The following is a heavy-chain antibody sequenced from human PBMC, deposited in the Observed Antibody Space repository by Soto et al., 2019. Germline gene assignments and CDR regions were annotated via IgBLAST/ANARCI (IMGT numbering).Heavy chain of an antibody. D-gene: IGHD3-3*01. Sequence: EVQLVESGGGLVQPGGSLRLSCAASGFTFSSYWMHWVRQAPGKGRVWVSRINSDGSSTSYAVSVKGRFTISRDNAKNTLYLQMNSLRDEDTAVYYCASDRYDFWSGYHDYYYYYYMDVWGKGTTVTVSS. CDR2: INSDGSST. V-gene: IGHV3-74*01. J-gene: IGHJ6*03. CDR3: ASDRYDFWSGYHDYYYYYYMDV. CDR1: GFTFSSYW.